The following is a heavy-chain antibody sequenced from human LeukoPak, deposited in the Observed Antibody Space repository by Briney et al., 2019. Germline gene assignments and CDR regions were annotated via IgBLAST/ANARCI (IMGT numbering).Heavy chain of an antibody. D-gene: IGHD6-13*01. CDR1: GFTVSENG. CDR2: VYSGGSP. V-gene: IGHV3-66*01. CDR3: ARAPGSTWYFDS. Sequence: GGSLRLSCAASGFTVSENGMSWVRQAPGKGLEWVSVVYSGGSPYYADSVKGRFTISRDISKNTLYLQVNSLRVEDTALYYCARAPGSTWYFDSWGHGTLVTVSS. J-gene: IGHJ4*01.